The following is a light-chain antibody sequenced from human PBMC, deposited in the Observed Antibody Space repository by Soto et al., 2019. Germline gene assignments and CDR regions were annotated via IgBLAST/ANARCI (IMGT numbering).Light chain of an antibody. V-gene: IGLV2-18*02. J-gene: IGLJ1*01. CDR1: SSDVGNYNR. Sequence: QSVLTQPPSVSGSAGQSVTISCTGTSSDVGNYNRVSWYQQPPGTAPKVIIYEVSNRPSGVPDRFSVSKSGNTASLTISGLQAQDEADYYCSSYTSSSTYVFGTGTKLTVL. CDR3: SSYTSSSTYV. CDR2: EVS.